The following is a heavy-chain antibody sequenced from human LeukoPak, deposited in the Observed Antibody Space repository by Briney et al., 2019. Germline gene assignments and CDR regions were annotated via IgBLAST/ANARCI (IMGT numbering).Heavy chain of an antibody. CDR2: ISSNGGST. Sequence: GGSLRLSCAASGFTFSSYAMHWVRQAPGKGLEYVSAISSNGGSTYYANSVKGRFTISRDNSKNTLYLQMNSLRAEDTAVYYCARATPFFDSWGQGTLVTVSS. CDR1: GFTFSSYA. V-gene: IGHV3-64*01. CDR3: ARATPFFDS. J-gene: IGHJ4*02.